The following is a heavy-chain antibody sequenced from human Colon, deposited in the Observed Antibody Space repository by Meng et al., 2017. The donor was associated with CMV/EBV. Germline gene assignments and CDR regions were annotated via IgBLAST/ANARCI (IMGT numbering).Heavy chain of an antibody. Sequence: GESLKISCAASGFTFSSYAMHWVRQAPGKGLEWVSSISSSSYIYYADSVKGRFTISRDNAKNSLYLQMNSLRAEDTAVYYCARGVGGSYSDYWGQGTLVTVSS. J-gene: IGHJ4*02. V-gene: IGHV3-21*01. CDR3: ARGVGGSYSDY. CDR1: GFTFSSYA. D-gene: IGHD1-26*01. CDR2: ISSSSYI.